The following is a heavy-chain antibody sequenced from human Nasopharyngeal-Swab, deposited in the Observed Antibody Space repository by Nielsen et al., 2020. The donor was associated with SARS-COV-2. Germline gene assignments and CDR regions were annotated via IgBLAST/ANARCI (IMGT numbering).Heavy chain of an antibody. CDR2: ISGSGGST. J-gene: IGHJ4*02. V-gene: IGHV3-23*01. D-gene: IGHD3-10*01. CDR3: AKREITMVRGVIGYFDY. Sequence: WIRQPPGKGLEWVSAISGSGGSTYYADSVKGRFTISRDNSKNTLYLQMSSLRAEDTAVYYCAKREITMVRGVIGYFDYWGQGTLVTVSS.